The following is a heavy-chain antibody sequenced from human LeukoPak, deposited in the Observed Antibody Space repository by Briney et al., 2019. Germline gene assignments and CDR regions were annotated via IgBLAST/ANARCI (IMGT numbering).Heavy chain of an antibody. D-gene: IGHD3-10*01. CDR2: IHHSGST. V-gene: IGHV4-30-4*01. CDR1: GGSISGPDDY. J-gene: IGHJ2*01. Sequence: SETLSLTCTVSGGSISGPDDYWSWIRQPPGKGLEWIGYIHHSGSTHYNPSLKSRVTISVDTSKKQFSLKLASVTAADTAVYYCARLDLYYYAFNSPRDRYFDVWSRGTLVTVSS. CDR3: ARLDLYYYAFNSPRDRYFDV.